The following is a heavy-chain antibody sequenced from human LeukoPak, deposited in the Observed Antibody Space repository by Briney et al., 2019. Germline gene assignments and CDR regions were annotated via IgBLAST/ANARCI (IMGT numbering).Heavy chain of an antibody. CDR3: TRDRGTYNSLDP. CDR1: GFTLSDSA. Sequence: GGSLKLSCAASGFTLSDSAIHWVRQAPGKGLEWVGLIDRPAKSYATAYGASVGGRFTISRDDSKNTAYLQMDSLKTEDTALYYCTRDRGTYNSLDPWGQGTLVTVS. V-gene: IGHV3-73*01. CDR2: IDRPAKSYAT. D-gene: IGHD1-26*01. J-gene: IGHJ5*02.